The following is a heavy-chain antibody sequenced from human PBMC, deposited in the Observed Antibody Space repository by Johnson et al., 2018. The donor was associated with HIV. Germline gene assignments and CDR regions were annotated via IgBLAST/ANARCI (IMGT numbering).Heavy chain of an antibody. J-gene: IGHJ3*02. CDR1: GFTFSSYG. CDR2: ISYDGNNK. Sequence: VQLVESGGGVVQPGRSLRLSCVVSGFTFSSYGIHWVRQAPGKGLEWVAFISYDGNNKYYADSMKGRFTISRDNSKNTLYLQMNSLRTEDTARYYCAKSGMSFWGVNSQDAFDSGGQGTMVTVSS. CDR3: AKSGMSFWGVNSQDAFDS. D-gene: IGHD1-26*01. V-gene: IGHV3-30*18.